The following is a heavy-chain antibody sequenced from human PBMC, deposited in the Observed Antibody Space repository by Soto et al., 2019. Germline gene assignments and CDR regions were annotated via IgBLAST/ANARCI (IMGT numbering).Heavy chain of an antibody. CDR2: ISSNSANT. CDR1: GFTFDSPYSHG. D-gene: IGHD6-13*01. CDR3: AKERLEEVGTFFEF. J-gene: IGHJ4*01. V-gene: IGHV3-23*01. Sequence: PGGSLRLSCAASGFTFDSPYSHGMSWVRQSPGKGPEWVSTISSNSANTYYADSVKGRLTISRDNAKNTLFLQMNSLRAEDAASYYCAKERLEEVGTFFEFWGHGILVTVSS.